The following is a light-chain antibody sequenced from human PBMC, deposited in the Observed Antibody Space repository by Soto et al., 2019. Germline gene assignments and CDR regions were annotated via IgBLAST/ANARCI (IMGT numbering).Light chain of an antibody. J-gene: IGLJ2*01. V-gene: IGLV1-51*02. CDR1: ASNIGNNY. CDR2: ENY. Sequence: QSVSTQPPSVSAAPGQTVTISCSGSASNIGNNYVSWYQQLPGTAPKLLIYENYERPSGIPDRFSGSKSGTSATLGITGLQTGDEAVYYCGAWDNSLTGGVFGGGTQLTVL. CDR3: GAWDNSLTGGV.